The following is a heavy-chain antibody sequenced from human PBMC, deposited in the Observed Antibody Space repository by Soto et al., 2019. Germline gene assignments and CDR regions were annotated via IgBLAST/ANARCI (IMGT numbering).Heavy chain of an antibody. CDR1: GDSFTSYW. CDR2: IDPSDSYT. Sequence: PGESLKISCKGSGDSFTSYWISWVRQMPGKGLEWMGRIDPSDSYTNYSPSFQGHVTISADKSISTAYLQWSSLKASDTAMYYCASSLSDYYDSSFFWSGPALNDALDIWGQGKLVSVSS. D-gene: IGHD3-22*01. CDR3: ASSLSDYYDSSFFWSGPALNDALDI. J-gene: IGHJ3*02. V-gene: IGHV5-10-1*01.